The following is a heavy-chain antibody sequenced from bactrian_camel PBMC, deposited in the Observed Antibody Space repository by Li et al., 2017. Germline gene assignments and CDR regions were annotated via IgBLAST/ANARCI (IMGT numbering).Heavy chain of an antibody. CDR1: QSLTGGNCA. CDR2: ISSAGMT. D-gene: IGHD2*01. CDR3: AIRACGYADTWAYLRGFHD. V-gene: IGHV3S55*01. Sequence: HVQLVESGGGSVQAGGSLKLSCLIPQSLTGGNCALGWYRQSPGQEREFVASISSAGMTNYRDSVRGRFTISRDNVKNLYLQMNNLKPEDSATYYCAIRACGYADTWAYLRGFHDWGPGTQVTVS. J-gene: IGHJ4*01.